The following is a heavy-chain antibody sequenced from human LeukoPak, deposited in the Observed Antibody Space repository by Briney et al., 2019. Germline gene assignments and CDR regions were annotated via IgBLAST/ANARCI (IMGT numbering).Heavy chain of an antibody. D-gene: IGHD3-10*01. CDR1: GGTFSSYS. V-gene: IGHV1-69*04. CDR2: IIPILGIA. J-gene: IGHJ5*02. Sequence: SVKVSCKASGGTFSSYSISWVRQAPGQGLDWMGRIIPILGIANYAQKFQGRVTITADKSTSTAYMELSRLRSEDTAVYYCARDVRSASPPPITMVRGVIMGLDPWGQGTLVTVSS. CDR3: ARDVRSASPPPITMVRGVIMGLDP.